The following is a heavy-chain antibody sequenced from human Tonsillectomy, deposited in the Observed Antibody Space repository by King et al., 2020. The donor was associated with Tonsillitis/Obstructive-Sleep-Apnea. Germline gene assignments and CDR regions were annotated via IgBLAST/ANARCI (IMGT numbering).Heavy chain of an antibody. CDR3: AKVGTVAGRSRYYYMDV. J-gene: IGHJ6*03. CDR1: GFTFSSYA. V-gene: IGHV3-23*04. D-gene: IGHD6-19*01. Sequence: EVQLVESGGGLVQPGGSLRLSSAASGFTFSSYAMSWVRQAPGKGLEWVSAISGSGGSTYYADSVKGRFTISRDNSKNTLYLQMNSLRAEDTAVYYCAKVGTVAGRSRYYYMDVWGKGTTVTVSS. CDR2: ISGSGGST.